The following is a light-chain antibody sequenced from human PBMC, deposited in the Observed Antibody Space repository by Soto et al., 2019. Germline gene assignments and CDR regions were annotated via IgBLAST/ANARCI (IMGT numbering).Light chain of an antibody. Sequence: DIVLTQSPGTLSLSPGERATLCCRARQSVSTNHLAWYQQQPGQAPRLLIYGGSSRATGIPVRFSGSGSETDFTLTVTRLEPEDFAVYYCQQYSSSRTFGQGTKVDIK. CDR3: QQYSSSRT. CDR1: QSVSTNH. CDR2: GGS. V-gene: IGKV3-20*01. J-gene: IGKJ1*01.